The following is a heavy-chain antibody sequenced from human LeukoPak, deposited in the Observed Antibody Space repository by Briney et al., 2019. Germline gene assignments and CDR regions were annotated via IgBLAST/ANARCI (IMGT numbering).Heavy chain of an antibody. Sequence: SETLSLTCAVSGDSVSGHYWSWIRQAPGKGLECIGYIQVNGDNNYNPSLKDRGTLSLDTSKNQFSLRLRSVTAADTAVYYCARTARYFDSWGPGTLVTVSS. CDR3: ARTARYFDS. J-gene: IGHJ4*02. CDR2: IQVNGDN. CDR1: GDSVSGHY. D-gene: IGHD2-15*01. V-gene: IGHV4-4*09.